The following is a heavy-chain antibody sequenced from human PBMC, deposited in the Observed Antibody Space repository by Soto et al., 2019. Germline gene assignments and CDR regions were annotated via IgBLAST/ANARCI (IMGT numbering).Heavy chain of an antibody. CDR1: GGTFSSYA. CDR2: IIPIFGTA. Sequence: SVKVSCKASGGTFSSYAISWVRQAPGQGLEWMGGIIPIFGTANYAQKFQGRVTITADKSTSTAYMELSSLRSEDTAVYYCARDRDTMVRGVIIGVRSFWFDPWGQGTLVTVSS. J-gene: IGHJ5*02. D-gene: IGHD3-10*01. CDR3: ARDRDTMVRGVIIGVRSFWFDP. V-gene: IGHV1-69*06.